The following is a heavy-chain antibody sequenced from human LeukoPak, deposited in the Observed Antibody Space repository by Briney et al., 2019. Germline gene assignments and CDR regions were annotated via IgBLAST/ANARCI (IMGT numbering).Heavy chain of an antibody. CDR1: GNTFTSYA. V-gene: IGHV7-4-1*02. Sequence: ASVKLSCKASGNTFTSYAMNWVREAPGQGLEWMGWINTNTGNPTYAQGFTGRFVFSLDTSVSTAYLQISSLKAEDTAVYYCARDDSYYGSGSSRYWGQGTLVTVSS. CDR3: ARDDSYYGSGSSRY. J-gene: IGHJ4*02. D-gene: IGHD3-10*01. CDR2: INTNTGNP.